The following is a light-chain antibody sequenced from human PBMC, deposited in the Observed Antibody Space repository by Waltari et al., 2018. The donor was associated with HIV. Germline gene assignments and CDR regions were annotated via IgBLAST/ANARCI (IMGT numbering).Light chain of an antibody. V-gene: IGLV1-51*01. CDR1: GSNIGGRE. J-gene: IGLJ3*02. CDR2: DNN. CDR3: GTWDSSLSAV. Sequence: QSVLTQPPSVSAAPGQTVTISCSGRGSNIGGREASWYQQLPGTAPKLLIYDNNKRSSGIPDRFSGSKSGTSATLGITGLQTGDEADYYCGTWDSSLSAVFGGGTKVTV.